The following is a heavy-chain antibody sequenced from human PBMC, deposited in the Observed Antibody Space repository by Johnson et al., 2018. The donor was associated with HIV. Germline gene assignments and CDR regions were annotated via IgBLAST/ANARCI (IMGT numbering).Heavy chain of an antibody. CDR3: ARARNWNDDDAFDI. J-gene: IGHJ3*02. D-gene: IGHD1-1*01. CDR1: GFTFSSYA. Sequence: QVQLVESGGGVVQPGRSLRLSCAASGFTFSSYAMHWVRQAPGKGLGWVAVISYDGSNKYYADSVKGRFTISRDNSKNTLYLQMNSLRAEDTAVYYCARARNWNDDDAFDIWGQGTMVTVSS. V-gene: IGHV3-30-3*01. CDR2: ISYDGSNK.